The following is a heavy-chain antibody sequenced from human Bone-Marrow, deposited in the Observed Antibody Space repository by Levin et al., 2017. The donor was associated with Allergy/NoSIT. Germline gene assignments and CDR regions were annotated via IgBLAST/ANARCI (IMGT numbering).Heavy chain of an antibody. J-gene: IGHJ5*02. CDR2: IKSKTDGETT. V-gene: IGHV3-15*01. CDR1: GLTFSNAW. CDR3: TRVRIFCSSTTCYDNLFDP. D-gene: IGHD2-2*01. Sequence: GGSLRLSCAASGLTFSNAWMTWVRQAPGKGLEWVGRIKSKTDGETTDYSTPVKDRFTISRDDSKNTLYLQMNSLKTEDTAVYYCTRVRIFCSSTTCYDNLFDPWGQGTLVTVSS.